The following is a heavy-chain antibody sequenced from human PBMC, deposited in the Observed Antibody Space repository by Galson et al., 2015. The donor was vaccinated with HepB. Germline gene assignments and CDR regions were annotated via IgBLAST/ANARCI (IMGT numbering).Heavy chain of an antibody. V-gene: IGHV4-39*01. CDR3: ARPYSSSWYWSH. CDR2: IYYSGST. D-gene: IGHD6-13*01. Sequence: SETLSLTCTVSGGSISSSSYYWGWIRQPPGKGLEWIGSIYYSGSTYYNPSLKSRVTISVDTSKNQFSLKLSSVTAADTAVYYCARPYSSSWYWSHWGQGTLVTVSS. CDR1: GGSISSSSYY. J-gene: IGHJ4*02.